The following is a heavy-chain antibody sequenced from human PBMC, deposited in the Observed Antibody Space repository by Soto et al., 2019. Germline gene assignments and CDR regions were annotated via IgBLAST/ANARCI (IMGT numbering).Heavy chain of an antibody. CDR1: GFTFSSYA. J-gene: IGHJ4*02. CDR2: ISYDGSNK. CDR3: ASLPPSRPFYLDY. D-gene: IGHD6-13*01. Sequence: PGGSLRLSCAASGFTFSSYAMHWVRQAPGKGLEWVAVISYDGSNKYYADSVKGRFTISRDNSKNTLYLQMNSLRAEDTAVYYCASLPPSRPFYLDYWGQGTLVTAPQ. V-gene: IGHV3-30-3*01.